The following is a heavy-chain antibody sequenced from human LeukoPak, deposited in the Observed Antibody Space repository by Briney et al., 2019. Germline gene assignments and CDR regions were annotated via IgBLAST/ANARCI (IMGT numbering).Heavy chain of an antibody. Sequence: PSETLSLTCAVYGGSFSGYYWSWIRQPPGKGLEWIGEINHSGSTNYNPSPKSRVTISVDTSKNQFSLKLSSVTAADTAVYYCARGQYYDFWSGYSNYYYYGMDVWGQGTTVTVSS. CDR3: ARGQYYDFWSGYSNYYYYGMDV. V-gene: IGHV4-34*01. CDR2: INHSGST. D-gene: IGHD3-3*01. CDR1: GGSFSGYY. J-gene: IGHJ6*02.